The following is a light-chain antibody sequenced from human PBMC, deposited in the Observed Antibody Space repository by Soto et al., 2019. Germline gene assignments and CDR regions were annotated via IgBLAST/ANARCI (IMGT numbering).Light chain of an antibody. V-gene: IGLV2-8*01. Sequence: QSALTQPPSASGSPGQSVTISCTGTSSDVGGYNYVSWYQQHPGKAPKLMIYEVSKRPSGVPDRFSGSKSGNTASLTVSGXXXXXEADYYCTSYAGSNNFVVFGGGTQLTVL. J-gene: IGLJ2*01. CDR1: SSDVGGYNY. CDR3: TSYAGSNNFVV. CDR2: EVS.